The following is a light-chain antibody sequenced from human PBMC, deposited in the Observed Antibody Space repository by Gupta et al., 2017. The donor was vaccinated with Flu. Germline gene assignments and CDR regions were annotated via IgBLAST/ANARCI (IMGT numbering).Light chain of an antibody. CDR2: DDK. V-gene: IGLV3-21*02. Sequence: SSVLPQPPSVSVAPGPPARTTCGGTTSGSTSVHWYRQKPGQAPGLFFYDDKERPSGSAERFSGSNSGNTATLTISRVEAGEEADYYCQLWDIRSDHNYVFGTGTKVTVL. J-gene: IGLJ1*01. CDR3: QLWDIRSDHNYV. CDR1: TSGSTS.